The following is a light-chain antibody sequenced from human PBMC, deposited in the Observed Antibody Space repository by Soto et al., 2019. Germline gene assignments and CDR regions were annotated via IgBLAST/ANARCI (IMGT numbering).Light chain of an antibody. CDR3: SSYSRTTTLVV. V-gene: IGLV2-14*03. J-gene: IGLJ2*01. Sequence: QSALTQPASVSGSPGQSITISCTGTSSDIGAFPSVSWYQQHPGKAPKLIIYDIIHRPSGVSDRFSGSKSVNTASLTVSGLQPEDEANYYCSSYSRTTTLVVFGGGTKVTVL. CDR2: DII. CDR1: SSDIGAFPS.